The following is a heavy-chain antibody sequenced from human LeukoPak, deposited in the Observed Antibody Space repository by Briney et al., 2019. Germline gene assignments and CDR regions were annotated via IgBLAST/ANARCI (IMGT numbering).Heavy chain of an antibody. Sequence: GGSLRLSCAASGFTFSSYAMSWVRQAPGKGLEWVSAISGSGGSTYYADSVKGRFTIPRDNSENTLYLQMNSLRAEDTAVYYCAKGGVIIPPFDYWGQGTLVTVSS. CDR1: GFTFSSYA. CDR3: AKGGVIIPPFDY. V-gene: IGHV3-23*01. D-gene: IGHD3-3*01. CDR2: ISGSGGST. J-gene: IGHJ4*02.